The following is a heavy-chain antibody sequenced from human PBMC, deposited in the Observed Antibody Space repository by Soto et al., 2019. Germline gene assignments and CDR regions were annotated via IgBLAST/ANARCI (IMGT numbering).Heavy chain of an antibody. Sequence: ASVKVSCKVSGYTLTRFCMHWVRQAPGKGLEWMGGFGAEDGETNYAQKFQGRVTMTTDTSTNTAYMELSSLRSDDTAVYYCATDIWGCYQQYLDDWGQGTLVTVSS. CDR3: ATDIWGCYQQYLDD. J-gene: IGHJ4*02. CDR1: GYTLTRFC. V-gene: IGHV1-24*01. CDR2: FGAEDGET. D-gene: IGHD2-15*01.